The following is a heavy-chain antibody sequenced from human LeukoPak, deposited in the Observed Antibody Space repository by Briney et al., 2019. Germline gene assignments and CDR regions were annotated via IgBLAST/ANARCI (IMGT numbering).Heavy chain of an antibody. Sequence: SETLSLTCAVYGGSFSGYYWSWIRQPPGKGLEWIGEINHSGSTNYNPSLKSRVTISVDASKNQFSLKLSSVTAADTAVYFCARARIAVAGTNYFDYWGQGTLVTVSS. CDR2: INHSGST. CDR3: ARARIAVAGTNYFDY. D-gene: IGHD6-19*01. CDR1: GGSFSGYY. J-gene: IGHJ4*02. V-gene: IGHV4-34*01.